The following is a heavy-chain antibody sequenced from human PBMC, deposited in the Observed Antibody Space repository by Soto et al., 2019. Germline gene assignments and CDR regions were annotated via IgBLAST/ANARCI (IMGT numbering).Heavy chain of an antibody. CDR2: IYYSGST. CDR1: GGSISSGGYY. CDR3: ARSPEATVTAFDY. J-gene: IGHJ4*02. Sequence: QVQLQESGPGLVKPSQTLSLTCTVSGGSISSGGYYWSWIRQHPGKGLEWIGYIYYSGSTYYNPSLKSRITIAVDTSKNQFALKLSSVTAADTAVYYCARSPEATVTAFDYWGQGTLVTVSS. V-gene: IGHV4-31*03. D-gene: IGHD4-17*01.